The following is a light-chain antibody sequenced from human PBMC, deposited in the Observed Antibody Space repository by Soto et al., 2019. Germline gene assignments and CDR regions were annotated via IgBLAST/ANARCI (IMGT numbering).Light chain of an antibody. J-gene: IGLJ1*01. CDR1: SSDVGSYNL. Sequence: QSALTQPASVSGSPGQSITIPCTGTSSDVGSYNLVSWYQQHPGKAPKFMIYEATKRPSGVSNRFSGSKSGNTASLTISGLQAEDEADYYCCSYAGSSTYVFGTGPKLTVL. V-gene: IGLV2-23*01. CDR3: CSYAGSSTYV. CDR2: EAT.